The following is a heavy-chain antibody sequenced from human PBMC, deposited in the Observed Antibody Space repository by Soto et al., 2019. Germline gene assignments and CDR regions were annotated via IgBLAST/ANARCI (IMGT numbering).Heavy chain of an antibody. Sequence: QVQLVQSGAEVKKPGSSVKVSCKASGGTFSSYAISWVRQAPGQGLEWMGGIIPIFGTANYVQKFQGRVTITADESTSTAYMELSSLRSEDTAVYYCASTVLRSSWYYFDYWGQGTLVTVSS. J-gene: IGHJ4*02. CDR3: ASTVLRSSWYYFDY. CDR1: GGTFSSYA. D-gene: IGHD6-13*01. V-gene: IGHV1-69*01. CDR2: IIPIFGTA.